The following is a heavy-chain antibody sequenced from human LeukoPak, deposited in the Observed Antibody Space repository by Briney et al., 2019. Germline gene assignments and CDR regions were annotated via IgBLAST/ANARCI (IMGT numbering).Heavy chain of an antibody. CDR3: ARDQGGVGY. CDR2: IRSSSSTI. CDR1: GFTFSNYS. V-gene: IGHV3-48*01. D-gene: IGHD3-16*01. Sequence: GGSLRLPCEASGFTFSNYSMNWVRQAPGKGLEWVSYIRSSSSTIYYADSVKGRFTISRDNAKNSLYLQMNSLRAEDTAVYYCARDQGGVGYWGQGTLVTVSS. J-gene: IGHJ4*02.